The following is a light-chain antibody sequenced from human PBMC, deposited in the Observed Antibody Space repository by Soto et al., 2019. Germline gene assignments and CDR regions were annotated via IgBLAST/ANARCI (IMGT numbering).Light chain of an antibody. CDR2: AAS. CDR3: QQSYSNPIT. CDR1: QSISSY. Sequence: DIQMTQSPSSLSASVGDRVTITCRASQSISSYLNWYQQKPGKAPKLLIYAASSLQSGVPSRFSGSGSGTDFTLTISSLQPEDFATYYCQQSYSNPITFGQ. J-gene: IGKJ5*01. V-gene: IGKV1-39*01.